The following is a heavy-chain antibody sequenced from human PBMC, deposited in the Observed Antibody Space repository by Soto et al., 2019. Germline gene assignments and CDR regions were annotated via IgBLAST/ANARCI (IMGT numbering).Heavy chain of an antibody. V-gene: IGHV3-30*03. CDR3: SYSSGDLGYFQH. CDR1: GFTFSSYG. J-gene: IGHJ1*01. CDR2: ISYDGSNK. Sequence: GGSLRLSCAASGFTFSSYGMHWVRQAPGKGLEWVAVISYDGSNKYYADSVKGRFTISRDNSKNTLYLQMNSLRAEDTAVYYCSYSSGDLGYFQHWGQGTLVTVSS. D-gene: IGHD3-22*01.